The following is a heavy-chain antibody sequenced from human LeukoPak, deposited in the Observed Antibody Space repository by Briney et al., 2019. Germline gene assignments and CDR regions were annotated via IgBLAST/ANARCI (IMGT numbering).Heavy chain of an antibody. J-gene: IGHJ6*03. CDR1: GFTVSSNY. CDR2: IYSGGST. CDR3: ARDAEIVVVPAAITHYYYYYYMDV. V-gene: IGHV3-66*02. Sequence: GGSLRLSCAASGFTVSSNYMSWVRQAPGEGLEWVSVIYSGGSTYYADSVKGRFTISRDNSNHTLYLQMNSLKTEDTAVYYCARDAEIVVVPAAITHYYYYYYMDVWGKGTTVTVSS. D-gene: IGHD2-2*02.